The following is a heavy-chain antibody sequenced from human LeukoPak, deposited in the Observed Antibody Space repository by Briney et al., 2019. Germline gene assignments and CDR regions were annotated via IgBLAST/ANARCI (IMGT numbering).Heavy chain of an antibody. Sequence: PGGTLRLSCAASGFIFSSSGMSWVRQAPGKGLEWVSTISDNGGSTYYPDSVKGRFTISRDNSKNTLYLQMNSLRAEDTAVYYCARDSRYMVRGVMSYWGQGTLVTVSS. CDR3: ARDSRYMVRGVMSY. V-gene: IGHV3-23*01. CDR2: ISDNGGST. CDR1: GFIFSSSG. J-gene: IGHJ4*02. D-gene: IGHD3-10*01.